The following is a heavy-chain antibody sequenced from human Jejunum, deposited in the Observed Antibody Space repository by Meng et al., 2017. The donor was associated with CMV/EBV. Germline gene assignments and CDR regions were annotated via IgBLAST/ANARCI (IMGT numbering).Heavy chain of an antibody. V-gene: IGHV1-69*12. CDR2: IVPIFSTT. CDR3: VRPLVWN. J-gene: IGHJ1*01. D-gene: IGHD2-8*01. CDR1: GDIFNNYG. Sequence: QVQLVQSGAELKKPWSSVKVSRKASGDIFNNYGFTWVRQAPGQGLEWMGGIVPIFSTTNYAQKFQGRVTITADESTSTAYMELSSLTSEDTAVYYCVRPLVWNWGQGTLVTVSS.